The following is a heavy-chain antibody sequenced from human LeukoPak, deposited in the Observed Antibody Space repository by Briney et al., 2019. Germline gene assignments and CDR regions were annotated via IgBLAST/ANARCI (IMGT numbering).Heavy chain of an antibody. CDR1: GFTFSSYA. D-gene: IGHD3-22*01. CDR3: AKDENYYDSSGYYMRGAFDI. J-gene: IGHJ3*02. V-gene: IGHV3-23*01. CDR2: ISGSGGST. Sequence: GGSLRLSCAASGFTFSSYAMSWVRQAPGKGLEWVSAISGSGGSTYYADSVKGRFTISRDNSKNTLYLQMDGLRAEDTAVYYCAKDENYYDSSGYYMRGAFDIWGQGTMVTVSS.